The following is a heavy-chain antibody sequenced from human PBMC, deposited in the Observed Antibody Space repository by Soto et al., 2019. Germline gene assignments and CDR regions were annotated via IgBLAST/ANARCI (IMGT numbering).Heavy chain of an antibody. CDR1: GASMSDYY. D-gene: IGHD3-16*01. J-gene: IGHJ4*02. CDR2: LHYSGSD. V-gene: IGHV4-59*01. Sequence: PSETLSLTCTVSGASMSDYYGSWIRQSPGKGLEHIGYLHYSGSDNYNPSLKSRVTISMDTSKNQFSLRLSSVTAADTAIYYCERSGHSFAGAVWGQGILVTVSS. CDR3: ERSGHSFAGAV.